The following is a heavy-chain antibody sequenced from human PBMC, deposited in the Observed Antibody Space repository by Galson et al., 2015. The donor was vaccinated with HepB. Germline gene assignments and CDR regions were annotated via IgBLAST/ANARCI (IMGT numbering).Heavy chain of an antibody. Sequence: SVKVSCKASGYTFTSYGISWVRQAPGQGLEWMGWISAYNGNTNYAQKLQGRVPMTTDTSTSTAYMELRSLRSDDTAVYYCARGGIKLWFGELFDPYFDYWGQGTLVTVSS. V-gene: IGHV1-18*01. CDR2: ISAYNGNT. J-gene: IGHJ4*02. CDR3: ARGGIKLWFGELFDPYFDY. D-gene: IGHD3-10*01. CDR1: GYTFTSYG.